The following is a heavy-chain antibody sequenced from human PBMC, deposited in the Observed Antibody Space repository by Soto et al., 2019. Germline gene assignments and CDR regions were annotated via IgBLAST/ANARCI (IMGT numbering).Heavy chain of an antibody. V-gene: IGHV3-48*01. D-gene: IGHD3-3*02. CDR3: ASSKGPLDH. CDR2: ITGSSDIV. J-gene: IGHJ4*02. Sequence: EVHLVESGGGLVQPGVSLRLSCVASGFTFSSYTMNWVRQAPGKGLEWVAYITGSSDIVYYADSVKGRFTISRDNAKNSLYLQMSSLRADDTSVYYCASSKGPLDHWGQGTLVTVSS. CDR1: GFTFSSYT.